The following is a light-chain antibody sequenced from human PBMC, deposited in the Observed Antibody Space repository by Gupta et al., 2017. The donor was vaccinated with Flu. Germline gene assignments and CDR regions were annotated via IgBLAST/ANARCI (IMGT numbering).Light chain of an antibody. CDR2: GAS. CDR3: QQEDSSPST. CDR1: QSVSSSY. V-gene: IGKV3-20*01. J-gene: IGKJ1*01. Sequence: EIVSTQFPGTLSLSPGERATVSSMPSQSVSSSYLAWYQQKPGQAPRLLIYGASSRATGVPDRFSGSGSGTEFTLTISRREPEDFAVYYCQQEDSSPSTFGQGTKVEIK.